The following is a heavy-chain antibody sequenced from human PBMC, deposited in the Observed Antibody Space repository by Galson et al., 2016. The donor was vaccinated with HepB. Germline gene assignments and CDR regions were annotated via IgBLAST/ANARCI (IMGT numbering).Heavy chain of an antibody. J-gene: IGHJ4*02. CDR1: GFTFNDYY. V-gene: IGHV3-11*06. Sequence: SLRLSCAASGFTFNDYYMNWIRLVPGEGLEWISYISSYSSNRRYADPVKGRFTISRDNSKNSLYLQMNSLRVEDTALYYCARDALGSESYSGDFDYWGQGTLVTVSS. CDR2: ISSYSSNR. D-gene: IGHD1-26*01. CDR3: ARDALGSESYSGDFDY.